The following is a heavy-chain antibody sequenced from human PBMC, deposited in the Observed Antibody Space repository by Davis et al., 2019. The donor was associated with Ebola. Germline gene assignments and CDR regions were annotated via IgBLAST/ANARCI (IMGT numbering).Heavy chain of an antibody. Sequence: AASVKVSCKASGYTFTGYYIHWVRQAPGQGLEWVGRINPNSGDTNYAQKFQGRVTMTRDTSISTVYMDLSRLRSDDTAVYYCARAQFPTTSDHWGQGTLVTVSS. D-gene: IGHD1-1*01. J-gene: IGHJ4*02. V-gene: IGHV1-2*06. CDR3: ARAQFPTTSDH. CDR2: INPNSGDT. CDR1: GYTFTGYY.